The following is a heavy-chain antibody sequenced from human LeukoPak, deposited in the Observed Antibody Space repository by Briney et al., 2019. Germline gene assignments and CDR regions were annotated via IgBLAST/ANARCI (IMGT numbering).Heavy chain of an antibody. CDR2: INHSGST. Sequence: SETLSLTCAVYGGSFSGYYWGWIRQPPGKGLEWIGEINHSGSTNYNPSLKSRVTISVDTSKNQFSLKLSSVTAADTAVYYCARLGVRNDSNKSAGFDYWGQGTLVTVSS. J-gene: IGHJ4*02. D-gene: IGHD3-22*01. V-gene: IGHV4-34*01. CDR1: GGSFSGYY. CDR3: ARLGVRNDSNKSAGFDY.